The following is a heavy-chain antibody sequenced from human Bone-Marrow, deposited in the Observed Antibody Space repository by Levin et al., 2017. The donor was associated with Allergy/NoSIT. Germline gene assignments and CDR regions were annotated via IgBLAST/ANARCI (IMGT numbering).Heavy chain of an antibody. D-gene: IGHD1-26*01. CDR1: GASVSTSSVA. Sequence: SETLSLTCAISGASVSTSSVAWNWIRQSPSRGLEWLGRTYYRSHRWSNDYAVSVKSRITVNPDTAKNQFSLQLKSVTPEDTAVYYCVRGAKSGFDYWGQGTLVTVSS. CDR3: VRGAKSGFDY. CDR2: TYYRSHRWSN. V-gene: IGHV6-1*01. J-gene: IGHJ4*02.